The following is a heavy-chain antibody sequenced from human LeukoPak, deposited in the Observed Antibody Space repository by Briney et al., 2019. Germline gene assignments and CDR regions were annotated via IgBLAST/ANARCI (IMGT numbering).Heavy chain of an antibody. Sequence: ASVKVSCTASGYTFTSYGISWVRQAPGQGLEWMGWISAYNGNTNYAQKLQGRVTMTTDTSTSTAYMELRSLRSDDTAVYYCARDEYDFWSGYYYMDVWGKGTTVTVSS. V-gene: IGHV1-18*01. CDR1: GYTFTSYG. J-gene: IGHJ6*03. D-gene: IGHD3-3*01. CDR2: ISAYNGNT. CDR3: ARDEYDFWSGYYYMDV.